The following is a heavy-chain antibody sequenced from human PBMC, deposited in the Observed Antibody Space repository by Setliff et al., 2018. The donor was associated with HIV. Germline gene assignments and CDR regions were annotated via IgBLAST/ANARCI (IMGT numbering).Heavy chain of an antibody. CDR1: GGSFSDHY. V-gene: IGHV4-34*01. D-gene: IGHD1-26*01. CDR2: INHSGST. J-gene: IGHJ6*03. Sequence: SETLSLTCAVYGGSFSDHYWSWIRQPPGKGLEWIGEINHSGSTNYNPSLKSRVTISVDTSKNQFSLKLSSVTAADTAVYYCARTRIVRMDVWGKGTTVTVSS. CDR3: ARTRIVRMDV.